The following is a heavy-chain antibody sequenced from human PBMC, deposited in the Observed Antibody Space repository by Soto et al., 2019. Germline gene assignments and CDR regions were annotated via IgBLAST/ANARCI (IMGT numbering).Heavy chain of an antibody. J-gene: IGHJ6*02. D-gene: IGHD1-7*01. CDR1: GGTFSSYA. V-gene: IGHV1-69*13. Sequence: SVKVSCKASGGTFSSYAISWVRQAPGQGLEWMGGIIPIFGTANYAQKFQGRVTITADESTSTAYMELSSLRSEDTAVYYCARDRGGITGTTFFYYGMDVWGQGTTVTVSS. CDR2: IIPIFGTA. CDR3: ARDRGGITGTTFFYYGMDV.